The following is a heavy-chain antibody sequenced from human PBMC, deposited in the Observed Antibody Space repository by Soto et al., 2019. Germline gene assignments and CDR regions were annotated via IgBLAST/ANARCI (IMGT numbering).Heavy chain of an antibody. CDR3: AGESHSGSPDY. D-gene: IGHD1-26*01. CDR1: GYTFTSYD. CDR2: MNPNSGNP. V-gene: IGHV1-8*01. Sequence: QVQLVQSGAEVKKPGASVKVSCKASGYTFTSYDINWVRQATGQGLEWMGWMNPNSGNPGYAQKFPGRVTMTRNTAISTAYRELSSLRSEDTSAYYWAGESHSGSPDYWGQGTMVTVSS. J-gene: IGHJ4*01.